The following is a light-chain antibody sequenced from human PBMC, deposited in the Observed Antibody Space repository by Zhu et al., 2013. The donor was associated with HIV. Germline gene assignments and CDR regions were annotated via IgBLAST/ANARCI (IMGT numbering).Light chain of an antibody. J-gene: IGLJ2*01. CDR3: QTWGSGVV. V-gene: IGLV4-69*01. CDR2: VNSDGRH. CDR1: SGHSNFA. Sequence: QLVLTQSPSASASLGASVRFTCTLSSGHSNFAIAWHQQQPEKGPRYLMQVNSDGRHTKGDGIPDRFSGSSSGAERYLTISSLQSEDEADYYCQTWGSGVVFGGGTKLTVL.